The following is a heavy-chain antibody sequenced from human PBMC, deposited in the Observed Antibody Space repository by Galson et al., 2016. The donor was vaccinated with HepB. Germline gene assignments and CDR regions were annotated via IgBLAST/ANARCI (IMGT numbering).Heavy chain of an antibody. CDR3: ARERLRYFDWLRNRYYYYGMDV. CDR2: TYYRSKWYN. Sequence: CAISGDSVSSNSAAWNWIRRSPSRGLEWLGRTYYRSKWYNDYAVSVESRITINPDTSKNQVSLQLNSVTPEDTAVYYCARERLRYFDWLRNRYYYYGMDVWCQGTTGTVSS. CDR1: GDSVSSNSAA. J-gene: IGHJ6*02. D-gene: IGHD3-9*01. V-gene: IGHV6-1*01.